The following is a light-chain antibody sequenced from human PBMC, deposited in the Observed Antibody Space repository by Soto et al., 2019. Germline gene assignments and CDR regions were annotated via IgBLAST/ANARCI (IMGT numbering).Light chain of an antibody. V-gene: IGKV3-20*01. J-gene: IGKJ1*01. CDR3: QQYGSSPWT. CDR1: QSVGSTY. Sequence: EIVLTQSPGTLSLSPGERATLSCRASQSVGSTYLAWYQQKPGQAPRLLIYGASIRATGIPDRLSGSGSGTDFTLTISRLEPEDFAVYYCQQYGSSPWTFGQGTKVDIK. CDR2: GAS.